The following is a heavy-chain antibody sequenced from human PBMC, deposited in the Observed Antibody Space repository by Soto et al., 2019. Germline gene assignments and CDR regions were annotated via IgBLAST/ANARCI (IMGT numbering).Heavy chain of an antibody. CDR2: ISWDGGST. V-gene: IGHV3-43*01. CDR1: GFTFDDYT. Sequence: DVQLVESGGVVVQPGGSLRLSCAASGFTFDDYTMHWVRQAPGKGLEWVSLISWDGGSTYYADSVKGRFTISRDNSKNSLYLQMNSLRTEDTALYYCAKGTVTTLWVEPGLVDYWGQGTLVTVSS. J-gene: IGHJ4*02. D-gene: IGHD4-4*01. CDR3: AKGTVTTLWVEPGLVDY.